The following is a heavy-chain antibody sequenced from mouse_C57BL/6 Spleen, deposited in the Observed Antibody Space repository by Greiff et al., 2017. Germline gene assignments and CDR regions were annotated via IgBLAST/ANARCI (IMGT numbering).Heavy chain of an antibody. Sequence: QVQLQQPGAELVMPGASVKLSCKASGYTFTSYWMHWVKQRPGQGLEWIGEIDPSDSYTNYNQKFKGKSTLTVDKSSSTAYMQLSSLTSEDSAVYYCARGATVGAMDYWGQGTSGTVSS. D-gene: IGHD1-1*01. CDR3: ARGATVGAMDY. CDR1: GYTFTSYW. J-gene: IGHJ4*01. CDR2: IDPSDSYT. V-gene: IGHV1-69*01.